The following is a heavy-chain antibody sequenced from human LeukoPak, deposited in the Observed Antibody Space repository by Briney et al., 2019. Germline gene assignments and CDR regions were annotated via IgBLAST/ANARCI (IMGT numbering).Heavy chain of an antibody. V-gene: IGHV1-2*02. J-gene: IGHJ4*02. CDR2: INPNSGDT. CDR1: GYTFTGHY. D-gene: IGHD3-3*01. Sequence: ASVKVSCKTSGYTFTGHYIHWVRQAPGQGLEWMGWINPNSGDTNYAQKFQGRVTMPRDTSISTAYMELTRLRFDDTAVYYCAREVWSGGWDYWGQGTLVTVSS. CDR3: AREVWSGGWDY.